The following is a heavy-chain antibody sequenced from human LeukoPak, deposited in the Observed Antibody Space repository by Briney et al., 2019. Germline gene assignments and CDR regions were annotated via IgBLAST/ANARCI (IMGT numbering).Heavy chain of an antibody. CDR3: ARQGPHDDNSHSYIPENGAFDY. CDR2: IYPGDSDT. Sequence: GESLKISCKGSGYSFTSYWIGWVRQMPGKGLEWMGIIYPGDSDTRYSPSFQGQVTISADKSISTAYLQWSSLKASDTAMYYCARQGPHDDNSHSYIPENGAFDYWGRGTLVTVSS. CDR1: GYSFTSYW. J-gene: IGHJ4*02. V-gene: IGHV5-51*01. D-gene: IGHD3-16*01.